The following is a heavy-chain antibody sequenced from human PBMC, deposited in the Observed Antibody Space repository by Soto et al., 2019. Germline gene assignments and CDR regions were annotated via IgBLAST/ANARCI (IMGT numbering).Heavy chain of an antibody. D-gene: IGHD2-15*01. CDR3: ARDNSIVSFDP. J-gene: IGHJ5*02. Sequence: SETLSLTCTLSGGSISSGDYYWSWIRQPPGKGLEWIGYIYYSGSTYYNPSLKSRVTISVDTSKNQFSLKLSSVTAADTAVYYCARDNSIVSFDPWGQGTLVTVSS. V-gene: IGHV4-30-4*01. CDR2: IYYSGST. CDR1: GGSISSGDYY.